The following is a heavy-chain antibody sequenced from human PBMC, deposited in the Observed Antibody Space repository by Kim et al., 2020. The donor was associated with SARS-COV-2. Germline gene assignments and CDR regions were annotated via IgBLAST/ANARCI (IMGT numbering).Heavy chain of an antibody. J-gene: IGHJ4*02. D-gene: IGHD3-22*01. CDR2: ISSSSSYT. CDR1: GFTFSDYY. CDR3: ARDRALYDSSGCLDY. V-gene: IGHV3-11*05. Sequence: GGSLRLSCAASGFTFSDYYMSWIRQAPGKGLEWVSYISSSSSYTNYADSVKGRFTISRDNAKNSLYLQMNSLRAEDTAVYYCARDRALYDSSGCLDYWGQGTLVTVSS.